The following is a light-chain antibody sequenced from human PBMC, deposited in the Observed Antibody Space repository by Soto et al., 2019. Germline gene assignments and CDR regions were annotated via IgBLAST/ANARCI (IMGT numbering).Light chain of an antibody. CDR1: SSDLGIYNY. J-gene: IGLJ1*01. CDR2: EVT. CDR3: SSYTTSSTRV. Sequence: QSVLTQPASVSGSPGQSIAISCSGSSSDLGIYNYVSWYQQHPGKVPKLIIFEVTNRPSGVSNRFPGSKSGNTASLTISGLQAEDEADYYCSSYTTSSTRVFGTGTKVTVL. V-gene: IGLV2-14*01.